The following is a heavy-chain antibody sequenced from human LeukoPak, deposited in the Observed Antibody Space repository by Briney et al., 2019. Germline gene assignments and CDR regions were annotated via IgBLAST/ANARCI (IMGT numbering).Heavy chain of an antibody. CDR3: ARAPCSSTSCYLYHYYYYMDV. D-gene: IGHD2-2*01. CDR2: IKQDGSEK. CDR1: GFTFSSYW. Sequence: TGGSLRLSCAASGFTFSSYWMSWVRQAPGKGLEWVANIKQDGSEKYYVDSVKGRFTISRDNAKNSLYLQMNSLRAEDTAVYYCARAPCSSTSCYLYHYYYYMDVWGKGTTVTVSS. V-gene: IGHV3-7*01. J-gene: IGHJ6*03.